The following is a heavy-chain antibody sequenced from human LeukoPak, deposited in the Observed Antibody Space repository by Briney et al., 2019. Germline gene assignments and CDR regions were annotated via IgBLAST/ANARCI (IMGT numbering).Heavy chain of an antibody. V-gene: IGHV3-30*04. J-gene: IGHJ4*02. CDR3: ARAMVRGVIPY. CDR1: GFTFRAYA. CDR2: ISSDGTIQ. D-gene: IGHD3-10*01. Sequence: GGSLRLSCAASGFTFRAYAMHWVRQAPGKGLEWLAVISSDGTIQYYADSVKGRFTISRDNSRNIMNLQTDSLRPEDTALYYCARAMVRGVIPYWGQGTLVTVSS.